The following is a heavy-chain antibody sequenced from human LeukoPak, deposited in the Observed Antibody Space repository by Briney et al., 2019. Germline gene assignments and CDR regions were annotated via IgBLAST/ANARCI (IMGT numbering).Heavy chain of an antibody. CDR3: ARLAYDFWSGYWYYMDV. D-gene: IGHD3-3*01. V-gene: IGHV5-51*01. CDR1: GYRFTNYW. Sequence: GESLKISCKGSGYRFTNYWIGWVRQMPGKGLEWMGIIYPGDSDTRYSPSFQGQVTISADKSISTAYLQWSSLKASDTAMYYCARLAYDFWSGYWYYMDVWGKGTTVTVSS. J-gene: IGHJ6*03. CDR2: IYPGDSDT.